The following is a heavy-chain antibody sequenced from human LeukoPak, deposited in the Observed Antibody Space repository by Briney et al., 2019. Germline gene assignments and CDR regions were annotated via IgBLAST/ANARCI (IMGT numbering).Heavy chain of an antibody. Sequence: PGGSLRLSCAASGFTFSSYEMNWVRQAPGKGLEWLSGVSPPGGGTYYADSVKGRFTISRDNSKNTLYLQMNSLRAEDTAVYYCARDPSSGWYRTFDYWGQGTLVTVSS. CDR3: ARDPSSGWYRTFDY. CDR2: VSPPGGGT. V-gene: IGHV3-23*01. D-gene: IGHD6-19*01. J-gene: IGHJ4*02. CDR1: GFTFSSYE.